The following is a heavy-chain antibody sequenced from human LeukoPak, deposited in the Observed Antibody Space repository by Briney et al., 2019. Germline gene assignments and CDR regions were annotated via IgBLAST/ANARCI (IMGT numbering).Heavy chain of an antibody. Sequence: SETLPLTCTVSGGSISSYYWSWIRQPPGKGLEWIGYIYYSGSTKYNPSLNSRVSISVDTSKNQFSLKLSSVTAADTAVYYCARVTVHGYSDYWGQGTLVTVSS. J-gene: IGHJ4*02. CDR2: IYYSGST. D-gene: IGHD5-24*01. CDR1: GGSISSYY. V-gene: IGHV4-59*01. CDR3: ARVTVHGYSDY.